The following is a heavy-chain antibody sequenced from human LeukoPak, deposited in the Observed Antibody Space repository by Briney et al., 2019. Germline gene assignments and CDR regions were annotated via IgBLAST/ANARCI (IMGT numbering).Heavy chain of an antibody. J-gene: IGHJ4*02. CDR1: GGSISSGGYF. V-gene: IGHV4-31*03. D-gene: IGHD6-13*01. CDR3: ARCSSSWYGNYFDY. Sequence: SQTLSLTCTVPGGSISSGGYFWSWIRQHPGKGLECIAYIYYSGSTNYNPSLKSRVTISVDTSKNQFSLKLSSVTAADSAMYYCARCSSSWYGNYFDYWGQGTLVTVSS. CDR2: IYYSGST.